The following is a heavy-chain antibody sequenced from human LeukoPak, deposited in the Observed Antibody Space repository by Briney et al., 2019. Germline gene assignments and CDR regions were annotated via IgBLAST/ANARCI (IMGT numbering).Heavy chain of an antibody. CDR2: IYYSGST. J-gene: IGHJ4*02. D-gene: IGHD4-11*01. V-gene: IGHV4-39*01. Sequence: SETLSLTCTVSGGSISSSSYYWGWIRQPPGKGLEWIGSIYYSGSTYYNPSLKSRVTISVDTSKNQFSLKLSSVTAADTAVYYCARGSYSKNYFDYWGQGTLVTVSS. CDR3: ARGSYSKNYFDY. CDR1: GGSISSSSYY.